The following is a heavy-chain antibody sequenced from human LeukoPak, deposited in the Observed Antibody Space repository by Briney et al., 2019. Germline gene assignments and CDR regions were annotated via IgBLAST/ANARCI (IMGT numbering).Heavy chain of an antibody. V-gene: IGHV5-51*01. J-gene: IGHJ4*02. CDR2: IYPGDSDT. Sequence: GESLKISCKGSGYSFTSYWIGWVRQMPGKGLEWMGIIYPGDSDTRYSPSFQGQVTISADKSISTAYLQWSSLKASDTAMYYCARLLSMVRGVIGLFDYWGQGTLVTVSS. D-gene: IGHD3-10*01. CDR1: GYSFTSYW. CDR3: ARLLSMVRGVIGLFDY.